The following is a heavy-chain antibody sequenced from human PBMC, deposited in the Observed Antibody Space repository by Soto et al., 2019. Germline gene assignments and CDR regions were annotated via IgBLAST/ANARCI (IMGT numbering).Heavy chain of an antibody. V-gene: IGHV6-1*01. CDR3: ARGSHDYGDYVGYYGMDV. CDR2: TYYRSKWYN. D-gene: IGHD4-17*01. Sequence: SQTLSLTCAISGDSVSSNSAAWNWIRQSPSRGLEWLGRTYYRSKWYNDYAVSVKSRITINPDTSKNQFSLQLNSVTPEDTAVYYCARGSHDYGDYVGYYGMDVWGQGTTVTVSS. CDR1: GDSVSSNSAA. J-gene: IGHJ6*02.